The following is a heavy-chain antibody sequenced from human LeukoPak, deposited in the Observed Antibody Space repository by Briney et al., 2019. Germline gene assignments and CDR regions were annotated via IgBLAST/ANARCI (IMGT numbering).Heavy chain of an antibody. J-gene: IGHJ4*02. D-gene: IGHD6-19*01. CDR2: IYTTSEYL. CDR1: RFSFSSYN. CDR3: ARADRDSAWYIDDC. Sequence: PRGTLRLSCAASRFSFSSYNMNAVRHSPPRGLEWVASIYTTSEYLFYTDSLRVRFTIYRDSAKNSLYLKMNNLTVEDRAVYYLARADRDSAWYIDDCWGQRTLVTVSS. V-gene: IGHV3-21*06.